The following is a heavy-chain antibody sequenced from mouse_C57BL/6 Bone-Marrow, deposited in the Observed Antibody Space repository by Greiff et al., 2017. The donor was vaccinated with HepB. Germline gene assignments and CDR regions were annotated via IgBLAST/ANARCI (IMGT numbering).Heavy chain of an antibody. CDR3: TEVTWFAY. CDR2: IRLKSDNYAT. V-gene: IGHV6-3*01. Sequence: EVNLVESGGGLVQPGGSMKLSCVASGFTFSNYWMNWVRQSPEKGLEWVAQIRLKSDNYATHYAESVKGRFTISRDDSKSSVYLQMNNLRDEDTGIYYCTEVTWFAYWGQGTLVTVSA. D-gene: IGHD2-12*01. CDR1: GFTFSNYW. J-gene: IGHJ3*01.